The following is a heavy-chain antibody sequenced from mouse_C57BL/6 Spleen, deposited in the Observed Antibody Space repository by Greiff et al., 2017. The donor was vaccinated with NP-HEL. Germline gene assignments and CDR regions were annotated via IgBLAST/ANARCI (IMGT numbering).Heavy chain of an antibody. CDR3: ARHNMITDYYAMDY. V-gene: IGHV5-6*02. J-gene: IGHJ4*01. Sequence: EVKLVESGGDLVKPGGSLKLSCAASGFTFSSYGMSWFRQTPDKRLDWVATISSGGSYTYYPDSVKGRFTISRDNAKNTLYLQMSSLKSEDTAMYYCARHNMITDYYAMDYWGQGTSVTVSS. D-gene: IGHD2-4*01. CDR1: GFTFSSYG. CDR2: ISSGGSYT.